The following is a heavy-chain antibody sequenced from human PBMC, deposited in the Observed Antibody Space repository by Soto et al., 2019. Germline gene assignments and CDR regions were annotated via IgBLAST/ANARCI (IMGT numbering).Heavy chain of an antibody. CDR3: TTSNLGVDF. J-gene: IGHJ4*02. V-gene: IGHV3-15*01. CDR1: GFTFSVFG. CDR2: IKTKPDDGTI. Sequence: GGSLRLSCAASGFTFSVFGMHWVRQAPGKGLEWVGRIKTKPDDGTIDYAAPVRGRFTISRDDSKNTLYLQMTSLTPDDTGVYYCTTSNLGVDFWGPGTLVTVSS. D-gene: IGHD1-1*01.